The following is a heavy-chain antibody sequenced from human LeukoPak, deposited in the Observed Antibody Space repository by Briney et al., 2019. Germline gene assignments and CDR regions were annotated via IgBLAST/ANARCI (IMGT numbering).Heavy chain of an antibody. Sequence: GGSLRLSCAASGFAFSSSWMLWVRQAPGKGLVWVSRINSDGTYTNYADSVKGRFTISRDNAKNTLYLQTNSLRAEDTAVYYCARDLSHTFGYWGQGTLVTVSS. V-gene: IGHV3-74*01. CDR1: GFAFSSSW. CDR2: INSDGTYT. J-gene: IGHJ4*02. CDR3: ARDLSHTFGY.